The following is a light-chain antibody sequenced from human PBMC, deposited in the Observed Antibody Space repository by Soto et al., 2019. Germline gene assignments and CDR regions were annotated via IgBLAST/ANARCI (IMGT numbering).Light chain of an antibody. CDR2: GAS. CDR3: QQYGSSPGT. J-gene: IGKJ1*01. V-gene: IGKV3-20*01. Sequence: EIVLTQSPGTMSLSPGERATLSCRASQSFSNRFLAWYQQKPGQAPRLLIYGASNRATGIPDRFSGSGSGTDFTLTISRLEPEDFAVYFCQQYGSSPGTFGQGTKVEIK. CDR1: QSFSNRF.